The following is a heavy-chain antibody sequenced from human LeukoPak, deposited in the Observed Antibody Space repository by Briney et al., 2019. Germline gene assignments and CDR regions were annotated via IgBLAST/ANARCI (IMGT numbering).Heavy chain of an antibody. D-gene: IGHD6-13*01. CDR2: IYYSGRT. Sequence: SETLSLTCTVSGGSISSGGYYWSWIRQHPGKGLEWIGYIYYSGRTSYNPSLKSRITISVDTSKNQFSLKLSSVTAADTAVYYCARDRPGGSSLDYWGQGTLVTVSS. CDR3: ARDRPGGSSLDY. J-gene: IGHJ4*02. CDR1: GGSISSGGYY. V-gene: IGHV4-31*03.